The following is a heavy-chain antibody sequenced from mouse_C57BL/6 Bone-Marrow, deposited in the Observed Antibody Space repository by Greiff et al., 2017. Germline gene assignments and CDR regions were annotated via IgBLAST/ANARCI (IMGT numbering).Heavy chain of an antibody. V-gene: IGHV10-1*01. CDR2: IRSKSNNYAT. Sequence: EVMLVESGGGLVQPKGSLKLSCAASGFSFNTYAMNWVRQAPGKGLEWVARIRSKSNNYATYYADSVKDRFTISRDDSESMLYLQMNNLKTEDTAMYYCVRLNQGAMDYWGQGTSVTVSS. CDR3: VRLNQGAMDY. CDR1: GFSFNTYA. J-gene: IGHJ4*01.